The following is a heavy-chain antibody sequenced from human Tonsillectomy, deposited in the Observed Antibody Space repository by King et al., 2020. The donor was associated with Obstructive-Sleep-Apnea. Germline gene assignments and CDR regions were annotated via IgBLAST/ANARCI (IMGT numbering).Heavy chain of an antibody. D-gene: IGHD2-15*01. CDR3: AREGEDIVGVVAPYYYYYGLDV. CDR1: EFTFSSYS. CDR2: ISSSRTYI. J-gene: IGHJ6*02. V-gene: IGHV3-21*01. Sequence: VQLVESGGGLVKPGGSLRLSCAASEFTFSSYSMNWVRQAPGKGLEWVSSISSSRTYISYADSVKGRFTISRDNAKNSLYLQMNNLRAEDTAVYYCAREGEDIVGVVAPYYYYYGLDVWGQGTTVTVSS.